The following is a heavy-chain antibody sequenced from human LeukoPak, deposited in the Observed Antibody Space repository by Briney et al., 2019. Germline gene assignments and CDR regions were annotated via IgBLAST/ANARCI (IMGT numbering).Heavy chain of an antibody. J-gene: IGHJ3*02. CDR3: ARGRPGGLDAFDI. V-gene: IGHV3-66*01. Sequence: GGSLRLSCAASGFPFSSRAMSWVRQAPGKGLEWVSVIYSGGSTYYADSVKGRFTISRDNSKNTLYLQMNSLRAEDTAVYYCARGRPGGLDAFDIWGQGTMVTVSS. CDR1: GFPFSSRA. D-gene: IGHD6-25*01. CDR2: IYSGGST.